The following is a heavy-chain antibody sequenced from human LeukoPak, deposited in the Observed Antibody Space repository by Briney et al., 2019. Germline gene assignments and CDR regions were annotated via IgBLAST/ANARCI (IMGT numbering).Heavy chain of an antibody. Sequence: GESLKISCQGSGYSFTNYWIGWVRQMPGKGLEWIGIVYPGDSDTRYSPSFQGQVAVSADKSISTAYLQWSSLKASDTAMYYCARLGYSSTSCYDYWGQGTLVTVSS. D-gene: IGHD2-2*01. CDR1: GYSFTNYW. CDR3: ARLGYSSTSCYDY. CDR2: VYPGDSDT. V-gene: IGHV5-51*01. J-gene: IGHJ4*02.